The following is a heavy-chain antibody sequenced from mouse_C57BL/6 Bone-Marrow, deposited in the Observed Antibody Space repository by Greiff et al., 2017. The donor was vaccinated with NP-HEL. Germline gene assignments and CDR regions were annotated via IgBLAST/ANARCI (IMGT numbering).Heavy chain of an antibody. CDR3: ASSYYYGSMDY. CDR1: GFTFSDYG. J-gene: IGHJ4*01. Sequence: EVKVVESGGGLVKPGGSLKLSCAASGFTFSDYGMHWVRQAPEKGLEWVAYISSGSSTIYYADTVKGRFTISRDNAKNTMFLQVTSLRSEDTAMYYCASSYYYGSMDYWGQGTSVTVSS. CDR2: ISSGSSTI. V-gene: IGHV5-17*01. D-gene: IGHD1-1*01.